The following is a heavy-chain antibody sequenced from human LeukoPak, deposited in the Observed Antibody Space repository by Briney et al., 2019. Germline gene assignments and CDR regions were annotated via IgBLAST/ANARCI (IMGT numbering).Heavy chain of an antibody. CDR2: IKQDGSEK. CDR3: ARDRRGPFDY. J-gene: IGHJ4*02. Sequence: GGSLRLSCAASGFNFSSYWMSWVRQAPGKGLEWVANIKQDGSEKYYVDSVKGRFTISRDNTKNSLYLQMNSLRAEDTAVYYCARDRRGPFDYWGQGTLVTVSS. V-gene: IGHV3-7*03. D-gene: IGHD3-10*01. CDR1: GFNFSSYW.